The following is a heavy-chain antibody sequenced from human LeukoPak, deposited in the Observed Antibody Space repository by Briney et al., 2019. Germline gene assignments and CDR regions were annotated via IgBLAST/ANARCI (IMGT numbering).Heavy chain of an antibody. CDR1: GFTFSSYE. V-gene: IGHV3-48*03. CDR3: ARVVGTGYDSDY. CDR2: ISSGGRTI. D-gene: IGHD5-12*01. J-gene: IGHJ4*02. Sequence: GGSLRLSCAASGFTFSSYEMNWVRQAPGKGLEWVSYISSGGRTIRYADSVEGRFTISRDNAKKSVLLQMNGLRAEDTAVYYCARVVGTGYDSDYSGLGTLVTVSS.